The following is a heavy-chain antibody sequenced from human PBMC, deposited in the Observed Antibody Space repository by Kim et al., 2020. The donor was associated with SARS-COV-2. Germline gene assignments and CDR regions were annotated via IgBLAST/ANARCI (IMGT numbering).Heavy chain of an antibody. D-gene: IGHD5-12*01. CDR3: ARGWLRLKFDY. J-gene: IGHJ4*02. CDR1: GYTFTSYF. Sequence: ASVKVSCKASGYTFTSYFLHWVRQAPGQGLEWMGIINPSGGSTTYAPKFQERVTMTTDTSTSTLYMELSSLTSDDTGVYYCARGWLRLKFDYWGQGTPVTVSS. CDR2: INPSGGST. V-gene: IGHV1-46*01.